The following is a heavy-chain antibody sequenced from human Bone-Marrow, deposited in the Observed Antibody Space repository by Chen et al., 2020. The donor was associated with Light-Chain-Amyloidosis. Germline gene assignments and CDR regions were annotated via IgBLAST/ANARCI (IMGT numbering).Heavy chain of an antibody. CDR2: IYYSGST. CDR3: AHMGGSDYDYVWGSYRYAENFDY. V-gene: IGHV4-30-4*08. Sequence: QVQLQESGPGLVKPSQTLSFTCTVSGGSISSGDYYWSWIRQPQGKGLEWIGYIYYSGSTYYNPSLKSRVTISVDTSKNQFSLKLSSVTAADTAVYYCAHMGGSDYDYVWGSYRYAENFDYWGQGTLVTVSS. CDR1: GGSISSGDYY. J-gene: IGHJ4*02. D-gene: IGHD3-16*02.